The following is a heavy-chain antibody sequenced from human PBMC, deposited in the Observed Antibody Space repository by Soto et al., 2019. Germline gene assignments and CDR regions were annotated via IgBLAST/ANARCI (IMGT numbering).Heavy chain of an antibody. J-gene: IGHJ4*02. CDR2: FHAEEGGI. CDR3: AAPRGLAARCPFDY. V-gene: IGHV1-24*01. D-gene: IGHD6-6*01. Sequence: QVHLVQSGAEVKRPGASVKVSCKISGSSLSEVSLHWLRQAPGKGPEWMGRFHAEEGGIVYVQKFQGRVTMTEDTSTGTAYMVLTGLTSEDMAIYYCAAPRGLAARCPFDYWGLGTLIIVSS. CDR1: GSSLSEVS.